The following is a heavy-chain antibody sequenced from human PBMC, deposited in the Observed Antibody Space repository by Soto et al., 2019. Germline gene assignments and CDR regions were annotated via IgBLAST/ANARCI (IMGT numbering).Heavy chain of an antibody. D-gene: IGHD6-6*01. V-gene: IGHV2-5*02. CDR3: ARVNSSSSLDY. Sequence: QITLKESGPTLVKPTQTLTLTCTFSGFSLSTSGVGVGWIRQPPGKALEWLTLIYWDDDKRYSPSLKSRVTITKDTSKNQVVLTMTNMEPVDTATYYCARVNSSSSLDYWGQGTLVTVSS. CDR1: GFSLSTSGVG. CDR2: IYWDDDK. J-gene: IGHJ4*02.